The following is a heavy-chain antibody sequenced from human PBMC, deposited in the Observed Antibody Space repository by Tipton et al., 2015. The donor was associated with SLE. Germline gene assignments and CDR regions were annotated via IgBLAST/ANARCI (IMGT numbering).Heavy chain of an antibody. CDR1: SGSINGYF. J-gene: IGHJ2*01. CDR3: ARVGGSIDWNFDL. Sequence: TLSLTCTVSSGSINGYFWSWIRQPPGKGLEWIASLYYGGVTNYNPSLKSQVTISLDTSKNQISLKLSSVNAADTAVYYCARVGGSIDWNFDLWGRGALISVSS. CDR2: LYYGGVT. V-gene: IGHV4-59*08. D-gene: IGHD1-26*01.